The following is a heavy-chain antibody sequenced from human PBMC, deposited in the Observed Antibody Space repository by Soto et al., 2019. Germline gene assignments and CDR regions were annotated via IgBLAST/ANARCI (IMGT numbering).Heavy chain of an antibody. CDR3: AKESPWNDY. J-gene: IGHJ4*02. CDR1: GGTFSSYA. V-gene: IGHV1-69*12. D-gene: IGHD1-1*01. Sequence: QVQLVQSGAEVKKPGSSVKVSCKASGGTFSSYAISWVRQAPGQGLEWMGGIIPIFGTANSAQKFQGRVTITADESTSTAYMEPNSLRVEDTAVYYCAKESPWNDYWGQGTLVTVSS. CDR2: IIPIFGTA.